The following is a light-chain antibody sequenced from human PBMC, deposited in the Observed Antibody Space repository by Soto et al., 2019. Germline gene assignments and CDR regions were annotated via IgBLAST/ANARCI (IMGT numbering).Light chain of an antibody. V-gene: IGLV2-11*01. CDR1: SSDVGGYNH. Sequence: QSALTQPRSVSGSPGQSVTISCTGTSSDVGGYNHVSWYQQHPGKAPKLMISDVSKRPSGVPDRFSGSKSGNTASLTISGLQADDEADYYCCSFSRSFTDYVFGSGTKLTVL. CDR2: DVS. CDR3: CSFSRSFTDYV. J-gene: IGLJ1*01.